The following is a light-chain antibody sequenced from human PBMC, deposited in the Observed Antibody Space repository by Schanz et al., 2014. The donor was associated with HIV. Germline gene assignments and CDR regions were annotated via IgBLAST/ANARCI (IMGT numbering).Light chain of an antibody. J-gene: IGLJ2*01. CDR2: SHN. CDR1: SSNLGAGFD. CDR3: GTWDSGLSLVL. Sequence: QSVLTQPPSVSGAPGQRVSISCTGGSSNLGAGFDVYWYQQLPGTAPKLLIYSHNQRPSRVPDRFSGSKSGTSATLGITGLQTGDEADFYCGTWDSGLSLVLFGGGTKVTVL. V-gene: IGLV1-40*01.